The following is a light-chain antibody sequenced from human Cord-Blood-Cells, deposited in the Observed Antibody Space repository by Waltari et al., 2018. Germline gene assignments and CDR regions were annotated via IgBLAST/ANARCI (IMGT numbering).Light chain of an antibody. CDR2: GNG. Sequence: QSVLTQPPSVSGAPGQRVTISCTGSSSNIGAGYDVHWYHQLPGTAPKLLIYGNGNRPSGFPDRVAGSKSGTSASLAITGLQAEDEADYYCQSYDSSLSGSVFGGGTKLTVL. CDR1: SSNIGAGYD. J-gene: IGLJ3*02. V-gene: IGLV1-40*01. CDR3: QSYDSSLSGSV.